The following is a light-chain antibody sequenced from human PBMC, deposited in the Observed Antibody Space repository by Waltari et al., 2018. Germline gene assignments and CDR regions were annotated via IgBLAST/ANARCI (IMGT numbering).Light chain of an antibody. CDR3: QAWDSNTVI. V-gene: IGLV3-1*01. Sequence: SYELTQPPSVSVSPGQTASITCPGAKLGDKYASWYQQKPGQSPVMVIYHENRRPSGIPERFSGSNSGNTATLTISGTQAMDEADYYCQAWDSNTVIFGGGTKLTVL. CDR1: KLGDKY. CDR2: HEN. J-gene: IGLJ2*01.